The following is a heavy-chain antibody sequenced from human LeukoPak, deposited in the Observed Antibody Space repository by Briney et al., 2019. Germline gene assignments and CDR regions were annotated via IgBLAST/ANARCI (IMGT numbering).Heavy chain of an antibody. CDR1: GFTVSSNY. D-gene: IGHD3-10*02. J-gene: IGHJ6*03. Sequence: PGGSLRLSCAASGFTVSSNYMSWVRQAPGKGLEWVSVIYSGGSTYYADSVKGRFTISRDNSKNTLYLQMNSLRAEDTAVYYCACSTFLDYYYYYMDVWGKGTTVTISS. CDR3: ACSTFLDYYYYYMDV. V-gene: IGHV3-66*01. CDR2: IYSGGST.